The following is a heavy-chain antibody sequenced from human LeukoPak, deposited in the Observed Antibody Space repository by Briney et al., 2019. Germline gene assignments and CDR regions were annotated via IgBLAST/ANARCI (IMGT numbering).Heavy chain of an antibody. CDR2: TYYRSKWNN. V-gene: IGHV6-1*01. J-gene: IGHJ4*02. CDR3: ARERYYFDY. Sequence: SQTLSLTCAISGDSVSSNSVAWNWIRQSPSRGLEWLGRTYYRSKWNNEYAESVRSRITINPDTSKNQFSLQLDSVTPEDTAVSYCARERYYFDYWGQGTLVTVSS. CDR1: GDSVSSNSVA.